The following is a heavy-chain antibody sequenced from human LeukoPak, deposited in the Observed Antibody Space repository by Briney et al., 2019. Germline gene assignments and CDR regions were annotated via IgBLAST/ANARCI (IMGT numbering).Heavy chain of an antibody. D-gene: IGHD1-26*01. CDR1: GFSLSTSGMC. CDR3: ARILPYSGSYYTDY. J-gene: IGHJ4*02. V-gene: IGHV2-70*11. CDR2: IDWDDDK. Sequence: SGPTLVNPTQTLTLTCTFSGFSLSTSGMCVSWIRQPPGKALEWLARIDWDDDKYYSTSLKTRVTISKDTSKNQVVLTMTNMDPVDTATYYCARILPYSGSYYTDYWGQGTLVTVSS.